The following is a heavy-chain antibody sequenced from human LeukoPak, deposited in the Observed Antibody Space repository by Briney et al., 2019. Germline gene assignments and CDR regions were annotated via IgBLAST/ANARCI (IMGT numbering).Heavy chain of an antibody. CDR2: MNPNSGNT. CDR1: GYTFTGYY. D-gene: IGHD3-10*01. J-gene: IGHJ4*02. V-gene: IGHV1-8*02. Sequence: GASVKVSCKAFGYTFTGYYMHWVRQAPGQGLEWMGWMNPNSGNTGYAQKFQGRVTMTRNTSISTAYMELSSLRSEDTAVYYCARAMVRGVSPSYWGQGTLVTVSS. CDR3: ARAMVRGVSPSY.